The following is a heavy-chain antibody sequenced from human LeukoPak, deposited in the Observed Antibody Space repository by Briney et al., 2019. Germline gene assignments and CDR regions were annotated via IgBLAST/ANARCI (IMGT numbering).Heavy chain of an antibody. CDR3: ARRTCGGVIAY. J-gene: IGHJ4*02. D-gene: IGHD3-16*02. V-gene: IGHV4-34*01. CDR2: INHSGST. CDR1: GWSFSGYY. Sequence: SETLSLTCAAYGWSFSGYYWSWIRQPPGKGLEWIWEINHSGSTNYNPSLKSRVTISVDTSKNQFSLKLSSVTAADTAVYYCARRTCGGVIAYWGEGTLVTVSS.